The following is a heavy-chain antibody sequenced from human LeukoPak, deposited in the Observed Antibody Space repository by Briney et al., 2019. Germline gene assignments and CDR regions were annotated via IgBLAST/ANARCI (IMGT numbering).Heavy chain of an antibody. V-gene: IGHV3-33*01. J-gene: IGHJ2*01. CDR2: IYYDGSQK. Sequence: PGGSLRLSCGASGFTFSSYGMHWVRQARGKGLEWVALIYYDGSQKYYSDSVKGRFTISRDNSKNTVDLQMNSLRVEDTAVYYCARNFIWYFDYWGRGSPVTVSS. D-gene: IGHD3-3*01. CDR1: GFTFSSYG. CDR3: ARNFIWYFDY.